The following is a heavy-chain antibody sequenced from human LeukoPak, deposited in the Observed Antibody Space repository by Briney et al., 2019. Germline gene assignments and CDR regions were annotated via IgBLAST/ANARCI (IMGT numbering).Heavy chain of an antibody. D-gene: IGHD7-27*01. V-gene: IGHV4-59*01. CDR2: IYYTGT. Sequence: SETLSLTCTVSGGSISNSYWTWIRQSPGKGLEWIGYIYYTGTSYNPSLKSRVTISADTSKNQFSLKLISVTAADTAVYYCASRKLGNDYWGQGTLVTVSS. CDR3: ASRKLGNDY. J-gene: IGHJ4*02. CDR1: GGSISNSY.